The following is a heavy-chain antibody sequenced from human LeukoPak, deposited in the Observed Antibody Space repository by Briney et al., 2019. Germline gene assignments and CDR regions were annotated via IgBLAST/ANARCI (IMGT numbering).Heavy chain of an antibody. V-gene: IGHV3-74*01. J-gene: IGHJ4*02. CDR1: GFTFSSYW. Sequence: PGGSLRLSCAASGFTFSSYWMHWVRQAPGKGLVWVSRINSDGSSTSYADSVKGRFTISRDNAKNTLYLQMNSLRAEDTAVYYCARSTYYDLVPGYYFDYWGQGTLVTVSS. CDR2: INSDGSST. D-gene: IGHD3-9*01. CDR3: ARSTYYDLVPGYYFDY.